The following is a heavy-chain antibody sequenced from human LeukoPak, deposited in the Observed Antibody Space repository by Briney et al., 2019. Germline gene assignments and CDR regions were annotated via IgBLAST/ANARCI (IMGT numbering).Heavy chain of an antibody. V-gene: IGHV1-69*13. Sequence: SVKVSCKASGGTFSSYAISWVRQAPGQGLEWMGGIIPIFGTANYAQKFQGRVTITADESTSTAYMELSSLRFGDTAVYYCARGGDSYYYYYMDVWGKGTTVTVSS. J-gene: IGHJ6*03. CDR2: IIPIFGTA. CDR3: ARGGDSYYYYYMDV. CDR1: GGTFSSYA.